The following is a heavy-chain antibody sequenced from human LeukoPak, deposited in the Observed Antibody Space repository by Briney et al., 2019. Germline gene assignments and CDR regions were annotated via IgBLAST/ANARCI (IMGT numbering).Heavy chain of an antibody. D-gene: IGHD3-10*01. V-gene: IGHV4-39*07. J-gene: IGHJ4*02. CDR1: GDSISSSNYY. CDR3: ARDRDTMVRGVIGGY. CDR2: VYFTGDA. Sequence: SETLSLTCTVSGDSISSSNYYWGWIRQPPGKGLEWIGTVYFTGDAYYNPSLKSRVALSLDTSKNQLSLKVSSMTAADTAVYYCARDRDTMVRGVIGGYWGQGTLVTVSS.